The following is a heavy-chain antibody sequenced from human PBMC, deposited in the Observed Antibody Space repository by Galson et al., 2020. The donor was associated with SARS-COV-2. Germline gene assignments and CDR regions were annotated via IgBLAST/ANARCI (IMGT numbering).Heavy chain of an antibody. V-gene: IGHV4-34*01. CDR1: GGSFSGYY. Sequence: SETLSLTCAVYGGSFSGYYWSWIRQPPGKGLEWIGEINHSGSTNYNPSLKSRVTISVDTSKNQFSLKLSSVTAADTAVYYCARENTGEDTMIVAYNAFDIWGQGTMVTVSS. CDR2: INHSGST. CDR3: ARENTGEDTMIVAYNAFDI. D-gene: IGHD3-22*01. J-gene: IGHJ3*02.